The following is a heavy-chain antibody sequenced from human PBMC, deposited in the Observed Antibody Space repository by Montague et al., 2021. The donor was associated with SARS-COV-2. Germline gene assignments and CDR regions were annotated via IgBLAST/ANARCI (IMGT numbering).Heavy chain of an antibody. CDR3: TRHIHMTWPEPSPGFDY. V-gene: IGHV4-39*01. Sequence: SHTLSLTCTVSGDSISSSSYNWGWIRQPPGKGLEWIGSVHYSGRPYYNPSLKSRVTIYVDTSKNQLSLKLSSVTAADTAVYYCTRHIHMTWPEPSPGFDYWGQGTLVTVSS. D-gene: IGHD1-14*01. CDR1: GDSISSSSYN. CDR2: VHYSGRP. J-gene: IGHJ4*02.